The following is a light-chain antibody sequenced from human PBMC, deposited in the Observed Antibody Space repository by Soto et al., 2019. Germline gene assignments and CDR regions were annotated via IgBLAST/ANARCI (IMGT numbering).Light chain of an antibody. V-gene: IGKV1-39*01. CDR2: AAS. Sequence: DIQMTQSPSFLSASVGDRVTITCRASQSINTYLNWYQQEPGKAPKILIYAASNLQSGVPSRFSGSGYGTDFTLTISSLQPEDCATYYCQQSFSAPLSFGGGTKVEIK. CDR1: QSINTY. CDR3: QQSFSAPLS. J-gene: IGKJ4*01.